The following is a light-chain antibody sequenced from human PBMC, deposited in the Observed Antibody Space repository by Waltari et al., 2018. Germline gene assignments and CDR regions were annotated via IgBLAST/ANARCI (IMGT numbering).Light chain of an antibody. V-gene: IGKV4-1*01. CDR1: QSVLDSSNNNRY. Sequence: DIVMTQSPDSLAVSLGERATINCKSSQSVLDSSNNNRYLAWYQQKPGQPPKLVIYWASTRDSGVPDRFSGSGSGTEFTLTIGSLQAEDVAIYYRHQYYSRPGTFGQGTRVEIK. CDR2: WAS. CDR3: HQYYSRPGT. J-gene: IGKJ1*01.